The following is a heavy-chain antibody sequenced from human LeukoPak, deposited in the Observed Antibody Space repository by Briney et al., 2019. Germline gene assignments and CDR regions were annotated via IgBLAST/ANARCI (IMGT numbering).Heavy chain of an antibody. CDR2: INPSGGST. D-gene: IGHD6-19*01. J-gene: IGHJ4*02. CDR3: ARLRSSGWYDY. Sequence: GASVKVSCKASGYTFTSYYMHWVRQAPGQGLEWMGIINPSGGSTSYAQNFQGRVTMTRDTSTGTVYMELSSLRSEDTAVYYCARLRSSGWYDYWGQGTLVTVSS. V-gene: IGHV1-46*01. CDR1: GYTFTSYY.